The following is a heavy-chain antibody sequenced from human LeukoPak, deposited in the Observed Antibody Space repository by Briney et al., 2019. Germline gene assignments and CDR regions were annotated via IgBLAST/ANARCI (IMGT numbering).Heavy chain of an antibody. V-gene: IGHV4-59*08. J-gene: IGHJ6*02. CDR3: ARSAAGLSYGMDV. CDR2: IYYSGST. CDR1: GDSISSSY. Sequence: PSETLSLTCTVSGDSISSSYWSWIRQPPGKGLEWIGHIYYSGSTNYNPSLKSQVTISVTKNQFSLKLSSVTAADTAVYFCARSAAGLSYGMDVWGQGTTVTVSS. D-gene: IGHD6-13*01.